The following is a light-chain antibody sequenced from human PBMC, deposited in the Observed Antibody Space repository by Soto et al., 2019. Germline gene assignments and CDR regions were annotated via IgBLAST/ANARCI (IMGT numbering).Light chain of an antibody. CDR2: GAS. CDR1: QSISDT. Sequence: EIVLTQSPATLSVSLGERATLSCRASQSISDTLAWYQQKPGQAPRLLIHGASTRAPGFPARFSGSGSGTDFTLTISSLQSEDFAVYYCQQYDNWPWTFGQGTKVDIK. CDR3: QQYDNWPWT. V-gene: IGKV3-15*01. J-gene: IGKJ1*01.